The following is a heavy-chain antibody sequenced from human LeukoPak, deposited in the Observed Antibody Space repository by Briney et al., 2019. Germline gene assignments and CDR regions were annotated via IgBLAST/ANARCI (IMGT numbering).Heavy chain of an antibody. Sequence: GGALRLSCVASVFTFSRYVMNWVRQAPGKGLQGVSYISQDGSSIFYADSVKGRFTISRDNAKNSLYLQMNSLGVEDAAVYYCATISRTVVASFDYWGQGILVTVSS. J-gene: IGHJ4*02. CDR1: VFTFSRYV. CDR2: ISQDGSSI. D-gene: IGHD3-22*01. CDR3: ATISRTVVASFDY. V-gene: IGHV3-48*03.